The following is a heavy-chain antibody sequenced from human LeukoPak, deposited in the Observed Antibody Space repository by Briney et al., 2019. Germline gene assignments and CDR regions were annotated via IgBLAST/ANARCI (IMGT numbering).Heavy chain of an antibody. J-gene: IGHJ6*02. CDR1: GYSFTSYR. V-gene: IGHV5-51*01. Sequence: GESLKISCKGSGYSFTSYRIGWVRQMPGKGLEWMGIIYPGDSDTRYSPSFQGQVTISADKSISTAYLQWSSLKASDTAMYYCARQEAAERGYYYYYGMDVWGQGTTVTVSS. D-gene: IGHD1-1*01. CDR3: ARQEAAERGYYYYYGMDV. CDR2: IYPGDSDT.